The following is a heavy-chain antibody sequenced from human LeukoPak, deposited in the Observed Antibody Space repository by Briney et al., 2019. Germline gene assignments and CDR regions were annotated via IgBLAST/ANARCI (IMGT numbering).Heavy chain of an antibody. V-gene: IGHV4-39*01. Sequence: SETLSLTCTVSGGSISSSSYYWAWIRQPPGKGLEWIGSIYYSGSTYYNPSLRSRVTISVDTSKNQFSLKLSSVTASDTAVDYCARRAYSGSDPSYFDYWGQGTLVTVSS. CDR1: GGSISSSSYY. CDR3: ARRAYSGSDPSYFDY. CDR2: IYYSGST. J-gene: IGHJ4*02. D-gene: IGHD1-26*01.